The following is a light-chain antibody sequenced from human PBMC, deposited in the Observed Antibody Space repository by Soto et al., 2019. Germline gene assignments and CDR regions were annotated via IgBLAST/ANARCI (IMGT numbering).Light chain of an antibody. V-gene: IGKV1-39*01. Sequence: DIQMTQSPSSLSASLLDRVAVTCRAGQSISSYLNWYQQEPGKAPKLLIYAASSLQSGVPSRFSGSGSGTDFTLTISSLQPEDFATYYCQQSYGTPQTFGQGTKVDI. CDR2: AAS. CDR3: QQSYGTPQT. J-gene: IGKJ1*01. CDR1: QSISSY.